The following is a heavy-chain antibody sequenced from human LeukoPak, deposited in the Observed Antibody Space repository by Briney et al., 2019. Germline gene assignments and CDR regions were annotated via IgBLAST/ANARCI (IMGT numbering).Heavy chain of an antibody. J-gene: IGHJ6*02. CDR2: ISWDSRNI. CDR3: ARGNRDSSGFYYYYGMDV. Sequence: GRSLRLSCAASGFTFDDYARFWVRQAPGKGLEWVSGISWDSRNIGYAACVKGRFNISRDNGENSLYLQMKSLRPEDTAFYYCARGNRDSSGFYYYYGMDVWGQGTTVTVSS. CDR1: GFTFDDYA. V-gene: IGHV3-9*01. D-gene: IGHD6-19*01.